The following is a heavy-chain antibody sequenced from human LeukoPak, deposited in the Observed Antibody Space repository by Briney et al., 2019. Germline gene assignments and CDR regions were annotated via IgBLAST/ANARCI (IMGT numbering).Heavy chain of an antibody. Sequence: GASVKVSCKASGYTFTGYYVHWVRQAPGQGIEWMGWINPNSGGTNYAQKFQGRVTMTRDTSISTAYMELSRLRSDDTAVYYCAKEGGSCSSGTCYPWWFDPWGQGTMVTVSS. D-gene: IGHD2-15*01. V-gene: IGHV1-2*02. CDR3: AKEGGSCSSGTCYPWWFDP. CDR2: INPNSGGT. J-gene: IGHJ5*02. CDR1: GYTFTGYY.